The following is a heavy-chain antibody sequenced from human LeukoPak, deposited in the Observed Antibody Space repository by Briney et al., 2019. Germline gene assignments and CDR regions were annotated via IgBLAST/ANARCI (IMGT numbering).Heavy chain of an antibody. Sequence: GGSLRLSCAASGFTFSDYYMSWIRQAPGKGLEWVSYISRSSSYTNYADSVKGRFTISRDNAKNSLYLQMNSLRAEDTAVYYCARVVSGSYTPFDYWGQGTLVTVSS. J-gene: IGHJ4*02. D-gene: IGHD1-26*01. CDR3: ARVVSGSYTPFDY. CDR1: GFTFSDYY. CDR2: ISRSSSYT. V-gene: IGHV3-11*03.